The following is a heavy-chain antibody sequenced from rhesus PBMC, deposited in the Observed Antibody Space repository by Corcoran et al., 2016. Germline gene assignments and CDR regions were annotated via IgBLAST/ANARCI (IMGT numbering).Heavy chain of an antibody. Sequence: EVQLVQSGAEVKRPGESLKISCKTSGYSFTSYWISWVRQMPGKGLEWMWAIVPSDSDTRYSPSFQGQVTITADKSISTTYLQWSSLKASDSATYYCAKLWGSSGWYYFDYWGQGVLVTVSS. V-gene: IGHV5-2*01. J-gene: IGHJ4*01. CDR2: IVPSDSDT. CDR1: GYSFTSYW. CDR3: AKLWGSSGWYYFDY. D-gene: IGHD6-31*01.